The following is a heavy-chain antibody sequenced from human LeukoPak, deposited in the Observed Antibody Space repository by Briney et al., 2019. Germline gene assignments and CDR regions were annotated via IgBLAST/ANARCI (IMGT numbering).Heavy chain of an antibody. Sequence: GGSLRLSCAASGFTFSSYGMHWVRQAPGKGLEWVAVISYDGSNKYYADSVKGRFTISRDNSKNTLYLQMNSLRAEDTAVYYCAKYLTMVRGVYGMDVWGQGTTVTVSS. CDR1: GFTFSSYG. CDR2: ISYDGSNK. V-gene: IGHV3-30*18. D-gene: IGHD3-10*01. J-gene: IGHJ6*02. CDR3: AKYLTMVRGVYGMDV.